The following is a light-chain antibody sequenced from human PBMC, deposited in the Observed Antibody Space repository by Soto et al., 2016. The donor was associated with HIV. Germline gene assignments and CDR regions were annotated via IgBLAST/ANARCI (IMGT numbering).Light chain of an antibody. J-gene: IGLJ1*01. CDR2: QDN. V-gene: IGLV3-1*01. CDR1: KLGDKY. CDR3: QAWDSSTASYV. Sequence: SYELTQPPSVSVSPGQTASITCSGDKLGDKYACWYQRKPGQSPVLVIYQDNKRPSGIPERFSGSNSGNTATLTISGTQAMDEADYYCQAWDSSTASYVFGTGTKVTVL.